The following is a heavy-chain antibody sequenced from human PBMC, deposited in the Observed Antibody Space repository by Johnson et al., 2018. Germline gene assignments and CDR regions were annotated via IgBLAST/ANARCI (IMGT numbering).Heavy chain of an antibody. CDR3: AKGVKVVHYNMDV. V-gene: IGHV3-23*04. CDR1: GFIFTSYA. D-gene: IGHD2-15*01. J-gene: IGHJ6*02. CDR2: LSGSGSST. Sequence: VQLVQSGGGLVQPGGSLRLSCAASGFIFTSYAMTWVRQAPGQRLEWVSTLSGSGSSTYYADSVKGRFTISRDNSKNTVYLQMNSLGAEDTAVYYCAKGVKVVHYNMDVWGQGTTVTVSS.